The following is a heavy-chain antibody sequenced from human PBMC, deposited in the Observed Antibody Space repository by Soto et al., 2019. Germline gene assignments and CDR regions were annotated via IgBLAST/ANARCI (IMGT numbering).Heavy chain of an antibody. CDR2: INPNSGGT. CDR3: ARERQVVGGFRYYGMDV. J-gene: IGHJ6*02. D-gene: IGHD1-26*01. V-gene: IGHV1-2*04. Sequence: ASVKVSCKASGYTFTGYYMHWVRQAPGQGLEWMGWINPNSGGTNYAQKFQGWVTMTRDTSISTAYMELSRLRSDDTAVYYCARERQVVGGFRYYGMDVWGQGTTGTVSS. CDR1: GYTFTGYY.